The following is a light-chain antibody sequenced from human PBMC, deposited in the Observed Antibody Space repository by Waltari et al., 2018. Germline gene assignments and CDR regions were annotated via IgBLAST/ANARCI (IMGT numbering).Light chain of an antibody. CDR1: IIGSKS. CDR3: QVWESRSDVV. J-gene: IGLJ2*01. Sequence: SYVLTQPPSVSVAPGQTARVTCGGNIIGSKSVQWYQQKSGQAPVLVVSDDSDRPSGIPERFSGSTSGHTATLTISGAEAGDEADYYCQVWESRSDVVFGGGTKLTVL. V-gene: IGLV3-21*02. CDR2: DDS.